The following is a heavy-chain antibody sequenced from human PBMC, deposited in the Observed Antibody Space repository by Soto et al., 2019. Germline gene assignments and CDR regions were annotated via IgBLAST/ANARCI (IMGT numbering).Heavy chain of an antibody. CDR2: VSYDGSNQ. V-gene: IGHV3-30*18. Sequence: QVQVVESGGGVVQPGRSLRLSCAASGFTFSSYAMHWVRQAPGKGLEWVAVVSYDGSNQYYADSVKGRFTISRDNSKNTLYLQMSSLRAEDTAFYYCAKDLGVQQWVYYALDDWGQGTAVTVSS. D-gene: IGHD6-19*01. CDR3: AKDLGVQQWVYYALDD. CDR1: GFTFSSYA. J-gene: IGHJ6*02.